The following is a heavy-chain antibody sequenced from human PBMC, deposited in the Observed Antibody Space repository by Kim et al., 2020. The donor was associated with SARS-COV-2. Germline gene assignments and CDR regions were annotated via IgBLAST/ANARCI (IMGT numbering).Heavy chain of an antibody. CDR3: ARLDSGYPDY. Sequence: STNYYPSLKSRVTISVDTSKNQFSLKLSSVTAADTAVYYCARLDSGYPDYWGQGTLVTVSS. CDR2: ST. V-gene: IGHV4-59*08. J-gene: IGHJ4*02. D-gene: IGHD5-12*01.